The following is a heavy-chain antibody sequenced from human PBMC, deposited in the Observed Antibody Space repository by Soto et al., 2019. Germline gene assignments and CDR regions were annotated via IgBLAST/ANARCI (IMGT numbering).Heavy chain of an antibody. D-gene: IGHD2-8*01. Sequence: QVQLVQSGAEVKKPGSSVKVSCKASGGTFSSNGISWVRQAPGQGLEWMGGVIPVHGTASYAQNFQGRVTMTADESTSTAYMELSSLRSEDTAVYYCARARYCTNGIFLMPRDYYGMDVWGQGTTVTVSS. V-gene: IGHV1-69*01. J-gene: IGHJ6*02. CDR2: VIPVHGTA. CDR1: GGTFSSNG. CDR3: ARARYCTNGIFLMPRDYYGMDV.